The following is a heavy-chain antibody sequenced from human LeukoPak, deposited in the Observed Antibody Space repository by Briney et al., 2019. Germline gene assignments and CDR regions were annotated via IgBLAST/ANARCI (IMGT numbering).Heavy chain of an antibody. J-gene: IGHJ4*02. CDR3: ARDSLDADCGGDRC. CDR2: ISSSGSTI. V-gene: IGHV3-11*01. Sequence: GGSLRLSCAASGFTVSNNYMSWIRQAPGKGLEWVSYISSSGSTIYYTDSVKGRSTISRDNAKNSLYLQMNSLRAEDTAVYYCARDSLDADCGGDRCWGQGTLVTVSS. CDR1: GFTVSNNY. D-gene: IGHD2-21*02.